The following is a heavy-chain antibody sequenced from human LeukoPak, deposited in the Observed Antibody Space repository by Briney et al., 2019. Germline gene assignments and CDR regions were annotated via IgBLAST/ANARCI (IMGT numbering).Heavy chain of an antibody. CDR1: GFTFSTYD. J-gene: IGHJ3*02. D-gene: IGHD3-10*01. V-gene: IGHV3-30*18. Sequence: GLSVRLSCAASGFTFSTYDMHWVRQAPGKGLEWVAIIYYDGSDKYFADSVKGRFTISRDNSKNTLYLQMNSLRAKDTAVYYCAKDFGEAAFDIWGQGTMVTVSS. CDR3: AKDFGEAAFDI. CDR2: IYYDGSDK.